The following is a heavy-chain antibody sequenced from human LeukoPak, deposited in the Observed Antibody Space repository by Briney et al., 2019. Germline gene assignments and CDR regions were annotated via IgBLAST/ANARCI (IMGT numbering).Heavy chain of an antibody. CDR1: GFTFSSYA. CDR2: ISSSSNPT. CDR3: AKGRRIQLLRVYFDY. J-gene: IGHJ4*02. V-gene: IGHV3-48*01. Sequence: GGSLRLSCAASGFTFSSYAMSWVRQAPGKGLEWVSYISSSSNPTYYADSVKGRFTISRDNSKNTLYLQMNSLRAEDTAVYYCAKGRRIQLLRVYFDYWGQGTLVTVSS. D-gene: IGHD5-18*01.